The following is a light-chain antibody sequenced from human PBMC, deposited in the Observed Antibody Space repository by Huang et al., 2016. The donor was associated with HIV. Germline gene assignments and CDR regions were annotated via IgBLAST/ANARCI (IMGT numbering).Light chain of an antibody. J-gene: IGKJ1*01. V-gene: IGKV3-15*01. CDR1: QSVSSN. Sequence: EIVMTQSPATLSVSPGERATLSCRASQSVSSNLAWYQQKPGQAPRLLSFGASTRATGIPARFSGSGSGTEFTLTISSLQSEDVAVYYCQQYNNWPRTFGQGTKVEI. CDR3: QQYNNWPRT. CDR2: GAS.